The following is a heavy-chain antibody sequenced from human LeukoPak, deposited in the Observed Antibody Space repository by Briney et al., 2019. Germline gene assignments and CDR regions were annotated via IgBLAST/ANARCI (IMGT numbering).Heavy chain of an antibody. D-gene: IGHD6-19*01. CDR3: ATSGYSSGWYGY. Sequence: ASVKVSCKASGGTFSSYAISWVRQAPGQGLEWMGGIIPIFGTANYAQKSQGRVTITADKSTSTAYMELSSLRSEDTAVYYCATSGYSSGWYGYWGQGTLVTVSS. J-gene: IGHJ4*02. CDR1: GGTFSSYA. V-gene: IGHV1-69*06. CDR2: IIPIFGTA.